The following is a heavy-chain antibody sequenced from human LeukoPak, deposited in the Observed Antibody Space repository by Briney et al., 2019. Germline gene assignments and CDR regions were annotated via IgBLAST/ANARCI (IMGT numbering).Heavy chain of an antibody. CDR3: ARDWRQDNAFDL. CDR1: EFTFSSHQ. Sequence: PGGSLRLSCAASEFTFSSHQMSWVRQAPGKGLEWVAKITQDGSEKYYMDSVKGRFIISRDNGKNPLYLQMNSLRVEDTAVYYCARDWRQDNAFDLWGQGTMVTVSS. J-gene: IGHJ3*01. D-gene: IGHD2-15*01. CDR2: ITQDGSEK. V-gene: IGHV3-7*01.